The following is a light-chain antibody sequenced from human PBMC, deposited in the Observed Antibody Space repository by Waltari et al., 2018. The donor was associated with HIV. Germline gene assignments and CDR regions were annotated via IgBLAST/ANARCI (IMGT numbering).Light chain of an antibody. CDR3: VAWDDSLHGVL. J-gene: IGLJ2*01. Sequence: SLLTQPPSASGTPRQRVTLPCSGSTSNLGRNYVFWYQHLPGTAPTPLIHRNDQRPSGVPDRFSASTSGTSASLAISGLRSEDEADYYCVAWDDSLHGVLFGGGTKVAVL. CDR2: RND. CDR1: TSNLGRNY. V-gene: IGLV1-47*01.